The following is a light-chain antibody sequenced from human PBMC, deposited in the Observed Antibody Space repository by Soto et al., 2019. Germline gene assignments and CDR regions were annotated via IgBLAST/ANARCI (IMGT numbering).Light chain of an antibody. CDR1: QSVSSSY. V-gene: IGKV3-20*01. Sequence: EIVLTQSPGTLSLSPGERATLACRASQSVSSSYLAWYQQNPGQAPRLLIYGASNRATAIPARFSGSGSGTDFTLPISSLEPEDFAMYFCQQYVTSLWTFGQGTKVDIK. CDR3: QQYVTSLWT. CDR2: GAS. J-gene: IGKJ1*01.